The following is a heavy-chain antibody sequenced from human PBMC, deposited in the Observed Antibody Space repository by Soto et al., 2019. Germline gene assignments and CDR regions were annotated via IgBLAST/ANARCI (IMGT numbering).Heavy chain of an antibody. Sequence: GGSLRLSCGVSGFPSAPSTMSWVRQAPGKGLEWVSTISVSVGSTYSADSVQGRFTVSSDISDNTLFLRMTSLTADDTAVYFCAKRDVPHSTSNAYFYDHWGRGVLVTVSS. J-gene: IGHJ4*02. CDR2: ISVSVGST. D-gene: IGHD2-21*02. V-gene: IGHV3-23*01. CDR3: AKRDVPHSTSNAYFYDH. CDR1: GFPSAPST.